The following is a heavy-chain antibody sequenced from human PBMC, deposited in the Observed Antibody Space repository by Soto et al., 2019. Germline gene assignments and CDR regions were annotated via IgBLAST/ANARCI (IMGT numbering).Heavy chain of an antibody. Sequence: ASVKVSCKVSGYTLTELSMHWVRQAPGKGLEWMGGFDPEDGETIYAQKFQGGVTMTEDTSTDTAYMELSSLRSEDTAVYYCATGYSGYDPYYFDYWGQGTLVTVSS. J-gene: IGHJ4*02. V-gene: IGHV1-24*01. D-gene: IGHD5-12*01. CDR3: ATGYSGYDPYYFDY. CDR1: GYTLTELS. CDR2: FDPEDGET.